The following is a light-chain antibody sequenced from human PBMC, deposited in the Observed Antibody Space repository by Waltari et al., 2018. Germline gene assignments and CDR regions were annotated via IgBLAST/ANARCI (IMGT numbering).Light chain of an antibody. CDR1: SSDVGGYNY. V-gene: IGLV2-14*01. Sequence: QSALTQPASVSGSPGQSITISCTRTSSDVGGYNYVSWYQQHQGKAPKLKVYEVSNRPAGVSNRFSGSKSGNTASLTISGLQAEDEADYYCSSYTSSSTRVFGTGTKVTVL. CDR3: SSYTSSSTRV. J-gene: IGLJ1*01. CDR2: EVS.